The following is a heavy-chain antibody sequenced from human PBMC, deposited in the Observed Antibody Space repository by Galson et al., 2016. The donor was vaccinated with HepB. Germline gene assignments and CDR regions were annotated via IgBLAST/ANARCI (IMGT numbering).Heavy chain of an antibody. CDR3: ARLVENWNEAGRFDS. CDR1: GFTFSSYS. J-gene: IGHJ4*02. D-gene: IGHD1-1*01. Sequence: SLRLSCAASGFTFSSYSMNWVRQAPGKGLEWVSFISSSSTYIYYADSVRGRFTISRDNAKNSLYLQMNSLRAEDTAVYYCARLVENWNEAGRFDSWGQGPGSPSPQ. CDR2: ISSSSTYI. V-gene: IGHV3-21*01.